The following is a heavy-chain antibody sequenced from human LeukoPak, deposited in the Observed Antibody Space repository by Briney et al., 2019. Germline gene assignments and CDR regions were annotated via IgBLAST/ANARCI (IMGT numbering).Heavy chain of an antibody. Sequence: ASVKLSCKASGYTFTSYGISWVRQAPGQGIECMGWISAYNGNTNYAQKLQGRVTMTTDTSTSTAYMELRSLRSDDTAVYCCARSTRARIAAAGTDWFDPWGQGTLVTVSS. CDR3: ARSTRARIAAAGTDWFDP. D-gene: IGHD6-13*01. CDR1: GYTFTSYG. V-gene: IGHV1-18*01. CDR2: ISAYNGNT. J-gene: IGHJ5*02.